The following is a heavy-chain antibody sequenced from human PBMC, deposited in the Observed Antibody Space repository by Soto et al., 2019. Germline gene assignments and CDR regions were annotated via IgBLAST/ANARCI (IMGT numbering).Heavy chain of an antibody. CDR2: ISGYNGDT. Sequence: ASVKVSCKASGYTFTSYGISWVRQAPGQGLEWMGWISGYNGDTNYAQKYQGRVTMTTDTSTSAAYMELRSLRSDDTAVYYCARAPQTVAGAGIWYWGQGTLVTVSS. J-gene: IGHJ4*02. D-gene: IGHD6-13*01. V-gene: IGHV1-18*01. CDR1: GYTFTSYG. CDR3: ARAPQTVAGAGIWY.